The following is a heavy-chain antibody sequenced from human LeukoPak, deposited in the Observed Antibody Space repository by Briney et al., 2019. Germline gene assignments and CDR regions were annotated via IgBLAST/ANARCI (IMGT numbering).Heavy chain of an antibody. J-gene: IGHJ4*02. V-gene: IGHV1-2*02. D-gene: IGHD3-9*01. CDR2: INPNSGGT. CDR1: GYTFTGYY. CDR3: ARCLSYDNFLHVDY. Sequence: GASVKVSCKASGYTFTGYYMHWVRQAPGQGLEWMGWINPNSGGTNYAQKFQGRVTMTRDTSISTAYMELSSLRSEDTAVYYCARCLSYDNFLHVDYRGQGTLVTVSS.